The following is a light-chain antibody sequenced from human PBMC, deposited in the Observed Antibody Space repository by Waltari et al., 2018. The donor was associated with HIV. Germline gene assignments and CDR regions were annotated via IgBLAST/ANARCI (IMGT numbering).Light chain of an antibody. J-gene: IGLJ3*02. Sequence: QSVLTQPPSASGTPVQRVTIPCSGISPNIGSNDVYQYQKLPGTAPKLLIYRNNQRPSGVPDRFSGSKSGNSASLAISGLRSEDEADYYCAAWDDSLSGWVFGGGTKLTVL. V-gene: IGLV1-47*01. CDR2: RNN. CDR3: AAWDDSLSGWV. CDR1: SPNIGSND.